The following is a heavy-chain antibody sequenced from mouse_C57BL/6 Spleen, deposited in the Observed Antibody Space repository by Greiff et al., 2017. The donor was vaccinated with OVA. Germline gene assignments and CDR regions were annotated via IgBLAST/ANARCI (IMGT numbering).Heavy chain of an antibody. CDR3: ARDGIYYYGSSYDWFAY. J-gene: IGHJ3*01. V-gene: IGHV1-64*01. CDR2: IHPNSGST. D-gene: IGHD1-1*01. CDR1: GYTFTSYW. Sequence: QVQLKQPGAELVKPGASVKLSCKASGYTFTSYWMHWVKQRPGQGLEWIGMIHPNSGSTNYNEKFKSKATLTVDKSSSTAYMQLSSLTSEDSAVYYCARDGIYYYGSSYDWFAYWGQGTLVTVSA.